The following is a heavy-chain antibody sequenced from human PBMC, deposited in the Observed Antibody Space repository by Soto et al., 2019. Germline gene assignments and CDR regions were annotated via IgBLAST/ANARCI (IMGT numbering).Heavy chain of an antibody. CDR2: ISGSGGST. Sequence: LRLSCAASGFTFSSYAMSWVRQAPGKGLEWVSAISGSGGSTYYADSAKGRRTISRDNSKXXXXXQXKXLXXXXTAXYYCARAKWFGDLFGDVFDLWGQGTMVTVSS. V-gene: IGHV3-23*01. CDR1: GFTFSSYA. CDR3: ARAKWFGDLFGDVFDL. J-gene: IGHJ3*01. D-gene: IGHD3-10*01.